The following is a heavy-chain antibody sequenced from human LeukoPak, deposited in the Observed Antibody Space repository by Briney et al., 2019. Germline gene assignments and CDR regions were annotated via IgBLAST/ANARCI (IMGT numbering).Heavy chain of an antibody. Sequence: PGGSLRLSCVASGFTFSIYAMTWVRQAPGKGLEWVSGISGGSESTYYADSVKGRFTISRDHSKNTLYMEMNNLRGADTVVYYCAKGWTAVGSWGQGTRVTVSS. D-gene: IGHD1-26*01. CDR2: ISGGSEST. V-gene: IGHV3-23*01. CDR1: GFTFSIYA. J-gene: IGHJ5*02. CDR3: AKGWTAVGS.